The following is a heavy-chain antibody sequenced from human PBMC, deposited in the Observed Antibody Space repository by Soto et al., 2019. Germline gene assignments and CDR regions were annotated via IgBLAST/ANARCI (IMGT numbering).Heavy chain of an antibody. J-gene: IGHJ4*02. CDR3: ARLPSRHLVDY. CDR1: GSSINSSGYY. CDR2: MFYGLST. Sequence: ETLCRTCPVSGSSINSSGYYWGWIRQPPGKGLEWIGSMFYGLSTYYNPSLKSRVTVSVDTSKNQFSLNLRSVTAADTAVYSCARLPSRHLVDYWGQGTPVTVYS. D-gene: IGHD3-3*02. V-gene: IGHV4-39*01.